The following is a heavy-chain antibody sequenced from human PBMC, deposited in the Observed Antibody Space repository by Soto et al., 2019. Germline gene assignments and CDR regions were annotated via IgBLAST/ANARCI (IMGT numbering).Heavy chain of an antibody. Sequence: ASVKVSCKASGYTFTSYGISWVRQAPGQGLEWMGWISAYNGNTNYAQKLQGRVTMTTDTSTSTAYMELRSLRSDDTAVYYCARVDVFLEWLFGPDYWGQGTQVTVSS. CDR2: ISAYNGNT. D-gene: IGHD3-3*01. V-gene: IGHV1-18*04. CDR1: GYTFTSYG. CDR3: ARVDVFLEWLFGPDY. J-gene: IGHJ4*02.